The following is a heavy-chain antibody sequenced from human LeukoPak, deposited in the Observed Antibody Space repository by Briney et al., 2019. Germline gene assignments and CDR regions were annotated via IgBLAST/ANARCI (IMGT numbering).Heavy chain of an antibody. CDR1: GYSISSSYF. V-gene: IGHV4-38-2*02. D-gene: IGHD5-18*01. CDR3: AKGAGGFSYYNWFDP. Sequence: PSETLSLTCIVSGYSISSSYFWGWVRQPPGKGLEWIGSIFHSGSVYYNPSLKSRVTISVDPSKNRFSLKLASVTAADTAIYYCAKGAGGFSYYNWFDPWGQGTLVTVSS. J-gene: IGHJ5*02. CDR2: IFHSGSV.